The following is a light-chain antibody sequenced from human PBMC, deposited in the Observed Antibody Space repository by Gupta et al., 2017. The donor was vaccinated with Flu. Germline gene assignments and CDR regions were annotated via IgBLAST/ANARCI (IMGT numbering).Light chain of an antibody. CDR2: TTN. J-gene: IGLJ3*02. CDR1: SGPVSTSFL. V-gene: IGLV8-61*01. CDR3: VLYRGNGVWV. Sequence: QPVVKQAPSLSVSPGGTVTPSCGLSSGPVSTSFLPSLYQQTPGQAPRTLIYTTNSRSSGVPDHFSGSIRGNKAALTITGAQADDESDYYCVLYRGNGVWVFSGGTKLTVL.